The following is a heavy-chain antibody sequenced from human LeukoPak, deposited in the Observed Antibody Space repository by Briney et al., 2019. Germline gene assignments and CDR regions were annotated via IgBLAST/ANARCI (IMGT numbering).Heavy chain of an antibody. CDR1: GFTVSSNY. J-gene: IGHJ4*02. D-gene: IGHD2-2*01. CDR2: IYSGGST. CDR3: AREVASVPAAILY. V-gene: IGHV3-53*04. Sequence: GGSLRLSCAASGFTVSSNYMSWVRQAPGKGLEWVSVIYSGGSTYYADSVKGRFTISRHNSKNTLYLQMNSLRSEDTAVYYCAREVASVPAAILYWGQGTLVTVSS.